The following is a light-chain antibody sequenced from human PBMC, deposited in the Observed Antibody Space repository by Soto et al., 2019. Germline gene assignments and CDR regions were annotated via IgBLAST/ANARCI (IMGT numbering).Light chain of an antibody. CDR1: QSVSSSY. J-gene: IGKJ5*01. Sequence: EVMLTQSPGTLSLSPGERATLSCRASQSVSSSYLAWYQQKPGQAPRLLIYGASSRATGIPDRFSGSGSGTDFTLTISRLEPEDFAVYYCQQYGSSPSITFGQGTRPAIK. CDR3: QQYGSSPSIT. CDR2: GAS. V-gene: IGKV3-20*01.